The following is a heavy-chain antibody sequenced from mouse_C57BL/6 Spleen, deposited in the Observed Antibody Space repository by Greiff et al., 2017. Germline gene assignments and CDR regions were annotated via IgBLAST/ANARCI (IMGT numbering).Heavy chain of an antibody. D-gene: IGHD1-1*01. CDR3: ARWVSRVVATGY. CDR2: IDPSDSYT. J-gene: IGHJ2*01. V-gene: IGHV1-50*01. CDR1: GYTFTSYW. Sequence: VQLQQPGAELVKPGASVKLSCKASGYTFTSYWMQWVKQRPGQGLEWIGEIDPSDSYTNYNQKFKGKATLTVDASSSTAYMRLSSLTSEDSAVYYCARWVSRVVATGYWGQGTTLTVSS.